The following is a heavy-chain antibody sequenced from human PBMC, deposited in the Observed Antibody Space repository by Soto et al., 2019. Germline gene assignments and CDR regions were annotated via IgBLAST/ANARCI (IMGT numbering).Heavy chain of an antibody. CDR2: IYYSGST. Sequence: PSETLSLTCPVSGGSVSSGSYYWSWIRQPPGKGLEWLGYIYYSGSTNYNPSLKSRVTKSVDTSKNQFSLKLSSVTAADTAVDYCARGGVVPAAIRFDYWGQGTLVTVSS. D-gene: IGHD2-2*02. J-gene: IGHJ4*02. CDR3: ARGGVVPAAIRFDY. CDR1: GGSVSSGSYY. V-gene: IGHV4-61*01.